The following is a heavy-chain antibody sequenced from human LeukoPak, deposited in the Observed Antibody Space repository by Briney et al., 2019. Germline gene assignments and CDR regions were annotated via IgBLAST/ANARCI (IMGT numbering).Heavy chain of an antibody. Sequence: SETLSLTCTVSGGSISTDAYYWAWIRQPPGKGLAWIGSVYYSGTTYYNPSLKSRITIFVDTSKNQFSLRVTSVTAADTAVYYCARVRLRGKCGGDCYSGFNYWGQGTLVTVSS. CDR1: GGSISTDAYY. CDR2: VYYSGTT. J-gene: IGHJ4*02. D-gene: IGHD2-21*02. CDR3: ARVRLRGKCGGDCYSGFNY. V-gene: IGHV4-39*01.